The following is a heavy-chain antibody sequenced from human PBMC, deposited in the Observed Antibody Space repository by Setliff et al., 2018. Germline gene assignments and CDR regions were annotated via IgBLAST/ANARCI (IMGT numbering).Heavy chain of an antibody. V-gene: IGHV1-3*01. Sequence: ASVKVSCKASGYTFTSYAMHWVRQAPGQRLGWMGWINAGNGNTKYSQKFQGRVTITRDTSASTAYMELSSLRSEDTAVYYCARDISAAVPAAILYYWGQGTLVTVSS. CDR1: GYTFTSYA. CDR2: INAGNGNT. J-gene: IGHJ4*02. CDR3: ARDISAAVPAAILYY. D-gene: IGHD2-2*01.